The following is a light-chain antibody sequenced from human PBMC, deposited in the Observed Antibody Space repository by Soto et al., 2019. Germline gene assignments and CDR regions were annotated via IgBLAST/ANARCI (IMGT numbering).Light chain of an antibody. CDR1: SSDIGAYNY. V-gene: IGLV2-14*03. J-gene: IGLJ3*02. CDR3: SSYTTTRTVV. Sequence: QSALTQPASLSGSPGQSITISCTGSSSDIGAYNYVSWYQHFPGKAPKLMIHDVSNRPSGVSNRFSGSKSGNTASLTISGLQAEDEADYYCSSYTTTRTVVFGGGTKLTVL. CDR2: DVS.